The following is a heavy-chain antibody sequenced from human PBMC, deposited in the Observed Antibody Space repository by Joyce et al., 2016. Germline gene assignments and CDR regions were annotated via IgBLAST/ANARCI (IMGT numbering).Heavy chain of an antibody. CDR2: IKADGSEK. J-gene: IGHJ4*02. Sequence: EVQLVESGGGLVQPGGSLRRSCVSSGFTFRKYYMGWIRQAPGKGPGWVANIKADGSEKSYVGSVEGRFTISRDNAKNSLYLQINGLRAEDTAVYYCAREYFWRYDYWGQGTLVTVSS. V-gene: IGHV3-7*01. CDR3: AREYFWRYDY. D-gene: IGHD3-3*01. CDR1: GFTFRKYY.